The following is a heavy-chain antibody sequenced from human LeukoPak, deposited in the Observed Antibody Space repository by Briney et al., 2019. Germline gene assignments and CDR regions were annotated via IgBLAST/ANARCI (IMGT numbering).Heavy chain of an antibody. Sequence: GGSLRLSCAASGFTFSSYGMHWVRQAPGKGLEWVAFIRYDGSNKYYADSVKGRFTISRDNSKNTLYLQMNSLRAEDTAVYYCAKDRYSRTGLIHDWGQGTLVTVSS. J-gene: IGHJ4*02. CDR3: AKDRYSRTGLIHD. V-gene: IGHV3-30*02. CDR1: GFTFSSYG. D-gene: IGHD3/OR15-3a*01. CDR2: IRYDGSNK.